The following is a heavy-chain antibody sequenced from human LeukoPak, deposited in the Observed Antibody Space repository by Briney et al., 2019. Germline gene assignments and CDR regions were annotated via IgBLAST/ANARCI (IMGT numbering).Heavy chain of an antibody. CDR1: GGSISSSSYY. V-gene: IGHV4-31*03. Sequence: SETLSLTCTVSGGSISSSSYYWGWIRQPPGKGLEWIGYIYYSGSTYYNPSLKSRVTISVDTSKNQFSLKLSSVTAADTAVYYCAREGYDSSAPVGYYFDYWGQGTLVTVSS. D-gene: IGHD3-22*01. CDR3: AREGYDSSAPVGYYFDY. CDR2: IYYSGST. J-gene: IGHJ4*02.